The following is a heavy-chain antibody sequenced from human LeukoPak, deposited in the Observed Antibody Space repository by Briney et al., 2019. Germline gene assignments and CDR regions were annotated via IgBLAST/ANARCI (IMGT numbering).Heavy chain of an antibody. J-gene: IGHJ4*02. CDR2: MYTGGST. D-gene: IGHD2-15*01. CDR1: GFTVSSNY. V-gene: IGHV3-53*05. CDR3: ARGPSWYFDY. Sequence: GGSLRLSCAASGFTVSSNYMSWVRQAPGKGLEWVSVMYTGGSTYYADSVKGRFTISRDNSKNTLYLQMNSLRAEDTAVYYCARGPSWYFDYWGQGTLVTVSS.